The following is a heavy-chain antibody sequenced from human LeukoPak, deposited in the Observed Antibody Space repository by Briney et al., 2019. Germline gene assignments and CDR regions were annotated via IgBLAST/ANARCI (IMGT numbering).Heavy chain of an antibody. J-gene: IGHJ6*02. V-gene: IGHV1-69*05. CDR2: IIPIFGTA. D-gene: IGHD1-26*01. Sequence: GASVKVSCKASGGTFSSYAISWVRQAPGQGLEWMGGIIPIFGTANYAQKFQGRVTITRDTSASTAYMELSSLRSEDTAVYYCARGIELYYYYYGMDVWGQGTTVTVSS. CDR1: GGTFSSYA. CDR3: ARGIELYYYYYGMDV.